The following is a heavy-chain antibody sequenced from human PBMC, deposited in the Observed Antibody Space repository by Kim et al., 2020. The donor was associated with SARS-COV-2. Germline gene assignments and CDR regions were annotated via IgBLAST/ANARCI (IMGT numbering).Heavy chain of an antibody. CDR1: GGTFSSYA. CDR2: IIPILGIA. J-gene: IGHJ2*01. CDR3: ARVKVSSGWYGITGWYFDL. Sequence: SVKVSCKASGGTFSSYAISWVRQAPGQGLEWMGRIIPILGIANYAQKFQGRVTITADKSTSTAYMELSSLRSEDTAVYYCARVKVSSGWYGITGWYFDLWGRGTLVTVSS. V-gene: IGHV1-69*04. D-gene: IGHD6-19*01.